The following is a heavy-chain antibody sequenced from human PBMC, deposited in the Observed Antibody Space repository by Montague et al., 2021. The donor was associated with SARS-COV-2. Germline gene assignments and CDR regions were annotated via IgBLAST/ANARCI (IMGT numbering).Heavy chain of an antibody. Sequence: VKPTQTLTLTCTFSGFSLSTSGMCVSWIRQPPGKALEWLALIDWDDDKYYSTSLKTRLTISKDTSKNQVALTMTNMDPVDTATYYCARINSDPLDYYYYGMDVWGQGTTVTVSS. CDR2: IDWDDDK. V-gene: IGHV2-70*01. D-gene: IGHD1-1*01. CDR3: ARINSDPLDYYYYGMDV. J-gene: IGHJ6*02. CDR1: GFSLSTSGMC.